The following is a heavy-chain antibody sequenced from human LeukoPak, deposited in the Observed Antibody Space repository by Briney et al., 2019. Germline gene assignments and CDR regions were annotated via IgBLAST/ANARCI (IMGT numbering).Heavy chain of an antibody. D-gene: IGHD4-11*01. CDR1: GYTFTSYY. V-gene: IGHV1-46*03. CDR2: INPSGGST. J-gene: IGHJ4*02. Sequence: ASVKVSCKASGYTFTSYYMHRVRQAPGQGLEWMGIINPSGGSTSYAQKFQGRVTMTRDTSTSTVYMELSGLRSEDTAVYYCARYSNYVNYFDYWGQGTLVTVSS. CDR3: ARYSNYVNYFDY.